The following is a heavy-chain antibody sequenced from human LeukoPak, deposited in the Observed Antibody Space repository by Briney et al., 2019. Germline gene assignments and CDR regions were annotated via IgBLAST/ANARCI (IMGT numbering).Heavy chain of an antibody. CDR3: ARENVDTAMVSVFDY. D-gene: IGHD5-18*01. Sequence: GSLRLSCAASGFTFSSYEMNWVRQAPGKGLEWIGYIYYSGSTNYNPSLKSRVTISVDTSKNQFSLKLSSVTAADTAVYYCARENVDTAMVSVFDYWGQGTLVTVSS. V-gene: IGHV4-59*01. CDR1: GFTFSSYE. J-gene: IGHJ4*02. CDR2: IYYSGST.